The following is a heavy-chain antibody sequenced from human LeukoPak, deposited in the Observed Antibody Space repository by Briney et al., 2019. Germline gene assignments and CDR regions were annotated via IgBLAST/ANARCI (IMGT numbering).Heavy chain of an antibody. V-gene: IGHV3-23*01. CDR1: GFTFSSYA. CDR2: ISGSGGST. CDR3: AKGPAGTTFYFDF. J-gene: IGHJ4*02. D-gene: IGHD1-7*01. Sequence: PGGSLRLSCAASGFTFSSYAMSWVRQAPGKGLEWVSGISGSGGSTYYADSVRGRFTISRDNSKNTLFLQMNSPRAEDTAIYYCAKGPAGTTFYFDFWGQGTLVTVSS.